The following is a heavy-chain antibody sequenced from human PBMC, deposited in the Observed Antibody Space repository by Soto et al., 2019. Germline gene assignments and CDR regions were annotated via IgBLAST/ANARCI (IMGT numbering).Heavy chain of an antibody. CDR3: ARGTELGELSLFDY. CDR2: IYYSGST. CDR1: GGSISSGDYY. V-gene: IGHV4-30-4*01. Sequence: SETLSLTCTVSGGSISSGDYYWSWIRQPPGKGLEWIGYIYYSGSTYYNPSLKSRVTISVDTSKNQFSLKLSSVTAADTAVYYCARGTELGELSLFDYWGQGTLVTVSS. J-gene: IGHJ4*02. D-gene: IGHD3-16*02.